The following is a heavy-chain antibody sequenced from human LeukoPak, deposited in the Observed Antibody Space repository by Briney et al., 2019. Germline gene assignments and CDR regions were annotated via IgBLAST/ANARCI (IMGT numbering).Heavy chain of an antibody. Sequence: PGGSLRLSCAASEFTFSNYWMTWVRQAPGKGLEWVASIKQDGSEKYSVDSVKGRFTISRDNAKNSLYLQMNSLRVEDTAVYYCARDRGGHCTSTSCQKPLDYWGQGTLVTVSS. CDR1: EFTFSNYW. D-gene: IGHD2-2*01. J-gene: IGHJ4*02. CDR3: ARDRGGHCTSTSCQKPLDY. CDR2: IKQDGSEK. V-gene: IGHV3-7*01.